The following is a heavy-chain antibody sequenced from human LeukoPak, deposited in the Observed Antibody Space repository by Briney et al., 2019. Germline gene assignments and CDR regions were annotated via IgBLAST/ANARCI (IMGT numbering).Heavy chain of an antibody. J-gene: IGHJ4*02. CDR2: IYYSGST. CDR1: GGSISSGGYY. Sequence: SETLSLTCTVSGGSISSGGYYWSRIRQHPGKGLEWIGYIYYSGSTYYNPSLKSRVTISVDTSKNQFSLKLSSVTAADTAVYYCARSIAARRTYYFDYWGQGTLVTVSS. D-gene: IGHD6-6*01. CDR3: ARSIAARRTYYFDY. V-gene: IGHV4-31*03.